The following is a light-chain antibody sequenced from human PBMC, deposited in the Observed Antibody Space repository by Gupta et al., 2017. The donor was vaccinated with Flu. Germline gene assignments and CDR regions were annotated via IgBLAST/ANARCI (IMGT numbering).Light chain of an antibody. CDR2: AAS. CDR1: QSISSY. J-gene: IGKJ3*01. CDR3: QQSYSTPFT. Sequence: DIQMTQSPSYLSASVGDRVTITCRASQSISSYLNWYQQKPGKAPKLLIYAASSLQSGVPSRFSGSGSGTDFTLTISSLQPEDVATYYCQQSYSTPFTFGPGTKVDI. V-gene: IGKV1-39*01.